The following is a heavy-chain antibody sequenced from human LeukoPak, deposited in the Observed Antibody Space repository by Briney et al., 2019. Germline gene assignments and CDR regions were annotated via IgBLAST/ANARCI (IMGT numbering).Heavy chain of an antibody. J-gene: IGHJ1*01. CDR3: ARQELGYCSSTSCHQYFQH. D-gene: IGHD2-2*01. V-gene: IGHV5-51*01. CDR2: IYPGDSDT. CDR1: GYSFTSYW. Sequence: PGESLKISCKGSGYSFTSYWIGWVRQMPGKGLEWMGIIYPGDSDTRYSPSFQGQVTISADKSISTAYLQWSSLKASDTAMYYCARQELGYCSSTSCHQYFQHWGQGTLVTVSS.